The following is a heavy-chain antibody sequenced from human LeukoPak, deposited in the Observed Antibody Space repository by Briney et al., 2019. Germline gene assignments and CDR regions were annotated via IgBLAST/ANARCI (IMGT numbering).Heavy chain of an antibody. D-gene: IGHD6-13*01. V-gene: IGHV4-34*08. CDR2: INHSGST. CDR3: AEIAAAGSY. J-gene: IGHJ4*02. CDR1: GFTFSDYY. Sequence: GSLRLSCAASGFTFSDYYMSWIRQPPGKGLEWIGEINHSGSTNYNPSLKSRVTISVDTSKNQFSLKLSSVTAADTAVYYCAEIAAAGSYWGQGTLVTVSS.